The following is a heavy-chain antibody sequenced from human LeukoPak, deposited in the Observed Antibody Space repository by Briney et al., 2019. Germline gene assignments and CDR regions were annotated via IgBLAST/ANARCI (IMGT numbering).Heavy chain of an antibody. CDR3: ARGKTMVYCGGDCYRFDN. CDR2: INPNSGGT. Sequence: ASVKVSCKASGYTFSGYYMHWVRQAPGQGLEWVGWINPNSGGTNYAQKFQGRVTMTRDTSISTAYMELSRLLSGDAAVYYCARGKTMVYCGGDCYRFDNWGQGTLVTVSS. CDR1: GYTFSGYY. J-gene: IGHJ4*02. V-gene: IGHV1-2*02. D-gene: IGHD2-21*02.